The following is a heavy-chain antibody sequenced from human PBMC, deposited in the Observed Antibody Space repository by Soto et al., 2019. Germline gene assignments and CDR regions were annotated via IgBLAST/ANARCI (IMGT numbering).Heavy chain of an antibody. CDR3: IVRYPYYFDY. Sequence: EVQLLESGGGLVKPGGSLRLSCAASGFTFSNSWMNWVRQAPGKGLEWVGRIKSKTDGETTDYAAPVKGRFTISRDDSKNTLYLQMNSLKTEDTAVYYCIVRYPYYFDYWGQGTLVTVSS. CDR2: IKSKTDGETT. CDR1: GFTFSNSW. V-gene: IGHV3-15*07. J-gene: IGHJ4*02. D-gene: IGHD2-21*01.